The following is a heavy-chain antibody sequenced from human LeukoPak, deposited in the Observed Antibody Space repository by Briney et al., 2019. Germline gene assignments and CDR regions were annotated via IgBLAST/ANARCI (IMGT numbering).Heavy chain of an antibody. CDR1: GFTFTSSA. CDR2: IVVGSGNT. D-gene: IGHD6-6*01. Sequence: SVKVSCKASGFTFTSSAVQWVRQARGQRLEWIGWIVVGSGNTNYAQKFQERVTITRDMSTSAAYMELSSLRSEDTAVYYCAAGLAARPFFYFDYWGQGTLVTVSS. CDR3: AAGLAARPFFYFDY. J-gene: IGHJ4*02. V-gene: IGHV1-58*01.